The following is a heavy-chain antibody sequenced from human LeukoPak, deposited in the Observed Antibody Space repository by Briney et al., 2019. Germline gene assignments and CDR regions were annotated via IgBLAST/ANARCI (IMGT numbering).Heavy chain of an antibody. CDR2: ISSSSSYI. CDR3: AKEPERSLLGY. J-gene: IGHJ4*02. Sequence: GGSLRLSCAASGFTFSSYSMNWVRQAPGKGLEWVSSISSSSSYIYYADSVKGRFTISRDNSKNTLYLQMNSLRAEDTAVYYCAKEPERSLLGYWGQGTLVTVSS. V-gene: IGHV3-21*04. CDR1: GFTFSSYS. D-gene: IGHD1-26*01.